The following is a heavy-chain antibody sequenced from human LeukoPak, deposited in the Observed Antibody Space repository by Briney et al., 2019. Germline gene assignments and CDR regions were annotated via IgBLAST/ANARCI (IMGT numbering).Heavy chain of an antibody. D-gene: IGHD1-20*01. CDR1: GYTFTGYY. Sequence: ASVKVSCKASGYTFTGYYMHWVRQAPGQGLEWMGWINPNSGGTNYAQKFQGRVTMTRDTSISTAYMELSKLRSDDTAVYYCARGGWYNWIRAFDYWGQGTLVTVSS. J-gene: IGHJ4*02. V-gene: IGHV1-2*02. CDR3: ARGGWYNWIRAFDY. CDR2: INPNSGGT.